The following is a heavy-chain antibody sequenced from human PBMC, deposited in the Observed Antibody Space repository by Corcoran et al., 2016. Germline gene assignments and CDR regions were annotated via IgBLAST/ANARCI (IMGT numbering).Heavy chain of an antibody. D-gene: IGHD2-2*02. CDR2: INHSGST. Sequence: QVQLQQWGAGLLKPSETLSLTCGVYGGSFSVYYWTWIRQPPGKGLEWIGEINHSGSTNYSPSLKSRVTMSVDTSKNQFSLKLNSVTAADTAICYGARVHCSSSVCYIGGGYYYYYYGMDVWGQGTTVTVSS. CDR3: ARVHCSSSVCYIGGGYYYYYYGMDV. CDR1: GGSFSVYY. J-gene: IGHJ6*02. V-gene: IGHV4-34*02.